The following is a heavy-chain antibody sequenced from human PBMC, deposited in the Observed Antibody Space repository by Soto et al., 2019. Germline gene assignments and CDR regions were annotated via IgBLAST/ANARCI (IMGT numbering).Heavy chain of an antibody. CDR1: GFTFSSYA. J-gene: IGHJ4*02. CDR2: ISGSGGST. V-gene: IGHV3-23*01. Sequence: GGSLRLSCAASGFTFSSYAMSWVRQAPGKGLEWVSAISGSGGSTYYADSVKGRFTISRDNSKNTLYLQMNSLRAEDTAVYYCAKAWGVRGVMSGFDYWGQGTLVTVSS. CDR3: AKAWGVRGVMSGFDY. D-gene: IGHD3-10*01.